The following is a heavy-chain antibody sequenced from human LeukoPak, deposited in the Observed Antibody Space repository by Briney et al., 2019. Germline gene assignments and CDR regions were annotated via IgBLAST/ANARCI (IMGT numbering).Heavy chain of an antibody. CDR2: INPNSGGT. V-gene: IGHV1-2*02. CDR1: GYTFTRYY. Sequence: GASVKVSCKASGYTFTRYYMHWVRQAPGQALEWMGWINPNSGGTNYAQKFQGRVTMTRDTSISTAYMELSRLRSDDTAVYCCARGDDYGEYWGQGTLVTVSS. CDR3: ARGDDYGEY. J-gene: IGHJ4*02.